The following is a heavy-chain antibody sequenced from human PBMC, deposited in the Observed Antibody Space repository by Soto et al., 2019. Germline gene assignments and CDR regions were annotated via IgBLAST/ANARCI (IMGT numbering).Heavy chain of an antibody. Sequence: QVQLVESGGGVVQPGRSLRLSCVASGFDFSIYGMHWVRQAPGKGLEWVAVISYGGNNIYYGDYVKGRFTISRDNSKNTFYLRLNSLRPADTAVYYCAKVVAEIIAVACPCESWGQGTLVTVSS. CDR1: GFDFSIYG. J-gene: IGHJ5*02. CDR2: ISYGGNNI. CDR3: AKVVAEIIAVACPCES. V-gene: IGHV3-30*18. D-gene: IGHD6-19*01.